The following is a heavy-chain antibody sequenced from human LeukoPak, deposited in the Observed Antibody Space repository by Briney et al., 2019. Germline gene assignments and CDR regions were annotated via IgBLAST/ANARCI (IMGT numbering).Heavy chain of an antibody. D-gene: IGHD4-23*01. V-gene: IGHV3-74*03. CDR3: TRDLDYGGRSNFDY. Sequence: GGSLRLSCAASGFTFSSYWMHWVRQAPGKGLVWVSRIKSAGSSIMYADSVKGRFTISRDNAKNTLYLQMNSLRAEDTAVYYCTRDLDYGGRSNFDYWGQGTLVTVSS. CDR1: GFTFSSYW. CDR2: IKSAGSSI. J-gene: IGHJ4*02.